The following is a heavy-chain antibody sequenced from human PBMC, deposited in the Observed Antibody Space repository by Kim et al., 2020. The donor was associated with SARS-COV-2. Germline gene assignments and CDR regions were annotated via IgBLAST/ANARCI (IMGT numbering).Heavy chain of an antibody. CDR2: IYSGGST. D-gene: IGHD3-22*01. J-gene: IGHJ3*02. V-gene: IGHV3-53*01. CDR3: ARECNYDSSGYYLHVGAFDI. Sequence: GGSLRLSCAASGFTVSSNYMSWVRQAPGKGLEWVSVIYSGGSTYYADSVKGRFTISRDNSKNTLYLQMNSLRAEDTAVYYCARECNYDSSGYYLHVGAFDIWGQGTMVTVSS. CDR1: GFTVSSNY.